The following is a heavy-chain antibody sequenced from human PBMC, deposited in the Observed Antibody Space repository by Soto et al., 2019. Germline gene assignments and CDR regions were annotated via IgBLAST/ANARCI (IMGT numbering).Heavy chain of an antibody. CDR1: GFTFSSYW. V-gene: IGHV3-7*01. D-gene: IGHD6-13*01. CDR3: ATSAAAPGNY. J-gene: IGHJ4*02. CDR2: VKGDGSDT. Sequence: EVKLVESGGGLVKPGGSLSLSCAASGFTFSSYWMSWVRQAPGKGLEWVANVKGDGSDTYYVDSVKGRFTISRDNAKNSLYLQMNSLRAEDTAVYYCATSAAAPGNYWGQGTLVTVSS.